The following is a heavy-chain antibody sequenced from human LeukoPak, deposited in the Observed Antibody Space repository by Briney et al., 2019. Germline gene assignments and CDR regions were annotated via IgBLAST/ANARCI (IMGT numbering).Heavy chain of an antibody. V-gene: IGHV1-18*01. CDR1: GYTFTNHG. CDR2: ISVYNGNT. J-gene: IGHJ6*02. CDR3: ARDWRGRAGGMDV. Sequence: GASVKVSCKASGYTFTNHGISWVRQAPGQGLEWMGWISVYNGNTNSAQKLQGRVTMTTDTSTSTAYMELRSLRSDDTAVYYCARDWRGRAGGMDVWGQGTTVTVSS. D-gene: IGHD3-3*01.